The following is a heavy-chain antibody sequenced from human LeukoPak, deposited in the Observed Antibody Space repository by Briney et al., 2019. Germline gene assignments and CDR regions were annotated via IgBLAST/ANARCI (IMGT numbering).Heavy chain of an antibody. CDR2: ISSSSSYI. CDR3: ARGAWTAYYLDY. V-gene: IGHV3-21*01. J-gene: IGHJ4*02. CDR1: GFTFSSYS. Sequence: PGGSLRLSCAASGFTFSSYSMNWVRQAPGKGLEWVSSISSSSSYIYYADSVKGRFTISRDNAKNTVYLQMNSLRAEDTAVYYRARGAWTAYYLDYWGQGTLVTVSS. D-gene: IGHD3/OR15-3a*01.